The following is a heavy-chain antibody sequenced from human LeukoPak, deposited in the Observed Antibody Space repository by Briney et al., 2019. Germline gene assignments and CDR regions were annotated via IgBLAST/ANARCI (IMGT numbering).Heavy chain of an antibody. D-gene: IGHD6-19*01. J-gene: IGHJ4*02. CDR1: GYTFTGYY. V-gene: IGHV1-69*06. Sequence: SVKVSCKASGYTFTGYYMHWVRQAPGQGLEWMGGIIPIFGTANYAQKFQGRVTITADKSTSTAYMELSSLRSEDTAVYYCARDRGYSSGWYSSYFDYWGQGTLVTVSS. CDR3: ARDRGYSSGWYSSYFDY. CDR2: IIPIFGTA.